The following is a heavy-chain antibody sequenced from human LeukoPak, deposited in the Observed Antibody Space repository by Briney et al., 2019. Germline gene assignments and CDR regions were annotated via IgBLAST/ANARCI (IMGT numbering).Heavy chain of an antibody. V-gene: IGHV3-23*01. D-gene: IGHD3-22*01. CDR3: AKVLVSGYYYDY. J-gene: IGHJ4*02. CDR2: VTGSGSST. Sequence: GGSLRLSCAASGFTFNSYAMSWVRQAPGMGLEWVSAVTGSGSSTYYADSVKGRFTISRDNSRNTVYLQMNSLRAEDTALYYCAKVLVSGYYYDYWGQGTLVTVSS. CDR1: GFTFNSYA.